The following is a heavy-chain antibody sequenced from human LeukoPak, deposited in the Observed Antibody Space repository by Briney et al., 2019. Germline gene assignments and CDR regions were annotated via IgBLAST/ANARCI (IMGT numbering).Heavy chain of an antibody. Sequence: GGSLRLSCAASGFTVSSSHMNWVRQAPGKGLEWVSLIHSGGTTYYADYVQGRFTISGDSSKNTLYLQMYSLRAEDTAVYYCARGVDYWGRGIPVTVSS. V-gene: IGHV3-53*01. CDR2: IHSGGTT. CDR3: ARGVDY. CDR1: GFTVSSSH. D-gene: IGHD2-8*01. J-gene: IGHJ4*02.